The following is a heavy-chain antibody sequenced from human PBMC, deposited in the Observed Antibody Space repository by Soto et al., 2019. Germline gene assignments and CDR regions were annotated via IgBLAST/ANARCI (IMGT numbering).Heavy chain of an antibody. CDR2: INHSGST. J-gene: IGHJ3*02. V-gene: IGHV4-34*01. CDR3: ARRYYDFWSGYYWAGNGAFDI. CDR1: GGSFSGYY. Sequence: PSETLSLTCAVYGGSFSGYYWSWIRQPPGKGLEWIGEINHSGSTNYNPSLKRRVTISVDTSKNQFSLKLSSVTAADTAVYYCARRYYDFWSGYYWAGNGAFDIWGQGTMVTVSS. D-gene: IGHD3-3*01.